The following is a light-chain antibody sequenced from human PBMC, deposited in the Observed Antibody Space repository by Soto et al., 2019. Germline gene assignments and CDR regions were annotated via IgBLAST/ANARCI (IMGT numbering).Light chain of an antibody. J-gene: IGKJ1*01. CDR3: QQYNTWHPKMA. CDR1: QSVSSD. V-gene: IGKV3-15*01. Sequence: VLTLAPATLSVFPGETATLSCRASQSVSSDLAWYQQRPGQAPRLLIYGASTRATGIPVRFRGSGSGTEFRLTISSLQSEDFATYYCQQYNTWHPKMAFGRGTKVDIK. CDR2: GAS.